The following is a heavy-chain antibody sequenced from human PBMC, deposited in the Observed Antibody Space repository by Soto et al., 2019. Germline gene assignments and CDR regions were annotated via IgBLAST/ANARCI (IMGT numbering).Heavy chain of an antibody. V-gene: IGHV4-34*01. CDR2: VNHSGSS. Sequence: SETLSLTCAVHGGSFSGGDWDWIRQPPGKGLEWIGEVNHSGSSNYNPSLKSRATISVDTSKNQFSLKLYSVTVDDTAVYFCVRDHNWAFDYWAPGTLVTVSS. CDR3: VRDHNWAFDY. J-gene: IGHJ4*02. D-gene: IGHD1-1*01. CDR1: GGSFSGGD.